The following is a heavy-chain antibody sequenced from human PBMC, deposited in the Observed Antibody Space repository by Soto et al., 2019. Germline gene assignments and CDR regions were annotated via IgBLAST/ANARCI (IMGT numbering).Heavy chain of an antibody. CDR1: GFTFSDYY. CDR3: SRLPTLVVPAALILAT. D-gene: IGHD2-2*01. J-gene: IGHJ5*02. V-gene: IGHV3-11*01. CDR2: ISGTGDTI. Sequence: PGWSLRLSCAASGFTFSDYYMSWIRQAPGKGLEWVSYISGTGDTIYYADSVKGRFTISRDNAKNSLFLQMNSLRADDTGVYYCSRLPTLVVPAALILATWGQGTRVTVSS.